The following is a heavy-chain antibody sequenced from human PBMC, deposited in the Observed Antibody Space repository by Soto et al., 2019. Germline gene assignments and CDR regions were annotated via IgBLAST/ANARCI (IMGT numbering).Heavy chain of an antibody. J-gene: IGHJ4*02. CDR3: AKDRGYCSSTSCYGFFDY. Sequence: PGGSLRLSCAASGFTFSSYGMHWVRQAPGKGLEWVAVISYDGSNKHYADSVKGRFTISRDNSKNTLYLQMNSLRAEDTAVYYCAKDRGYCSSTSCYGFFDYWGQGTLVTVSS. D-gene: IGHD2-2*01. CDR2: ISYDGSNK. CDR1: GFTFSSYG. V-gene: IGHV3-30*18.